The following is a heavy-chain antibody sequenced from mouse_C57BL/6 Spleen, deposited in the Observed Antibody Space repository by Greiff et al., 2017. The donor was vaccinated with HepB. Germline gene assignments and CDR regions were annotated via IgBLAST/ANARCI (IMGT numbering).Heavy chain of an antibody. V-gene: IGHV1-50*01. D-gene: IGHD1-1*01. Sequence: QVQLQQPGAELVKPGASVKLSCKASGYTFTSYWMQWVKQRPGQGLEWIGEIDPSDSYTNYNQKFKGKATLTVDKSSSTAYMQLSSLTSEDSAVYYCARTWDYYGSSYGFDYWGQGTTLTVSS. CDR3: ARTWDYYGSSYGFDY. CDR2: IDPSDSYT. CDR1: GYTFTSYW. J-gene: IGHJ2*01.